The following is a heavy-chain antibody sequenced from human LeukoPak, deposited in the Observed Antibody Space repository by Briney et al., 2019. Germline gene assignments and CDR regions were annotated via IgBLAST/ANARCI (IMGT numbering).Heavy chain of an antibody. CDR2: IYYSGDT. Sequence: SETLSLTCTVSGGSIRSYYWSWIRQPPGKGLEWIGYIYYSGDTHYNPSLKSRVTISVDTSKNQFSLKLSSVTAADTAVYYCARGSSGYYEFDYWGQGTLVTVSS. V-gene: IGHV4-59*01. CDR3: ARGSSGYYEFDY. CDR1: GGSIRSYY. J-gene: IGHJ4*02. D-gene: IGHD3-22*01.